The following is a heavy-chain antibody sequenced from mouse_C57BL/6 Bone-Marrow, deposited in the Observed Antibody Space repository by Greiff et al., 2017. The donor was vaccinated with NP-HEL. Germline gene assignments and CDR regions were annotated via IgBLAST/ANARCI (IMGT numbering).Heavy chain of an antibody. CDR2: IYPRSGNT. CDR3: ARTDYYSNFYWYFDV. D-gene: IGHD2-5*01. J-gene: IGHJ1*03. Sequence: QVQLQQSGAELARPGASVKLSCKASGYTFTSYGISWVKQRTGQGLEWIGEIYPRSGNTYYNEKFKGKVTLTADKSSSTAYMELRSLTSEDSAVYFCARTDYYSNFYWYFDVWGTGTTVTVSS. V-gene: IGHV1-81*01. CDR1: GYTFTSYG.